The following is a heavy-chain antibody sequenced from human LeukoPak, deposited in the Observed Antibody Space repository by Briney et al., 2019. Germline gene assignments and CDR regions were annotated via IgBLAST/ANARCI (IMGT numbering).Heavy chain of an antibody. V-gene: IGHV4-59*01. J-gene: IGHJ4*02. CDR3: ARGVYIAAAQYGY. CDR1: GGSISSYY. D-gene: IGHD6-13*01. CDR2: IYYSGTT. Sequence: SETLSLTCTVSGGSISSYYWSWIRQTPGKGLEWIGYIYYSGTTNYNPSLKSRVTISVDTSKNQFSLKLSSVPAADTAVYYCARGVYIAAAQYGYWGQGTLVTVSS.